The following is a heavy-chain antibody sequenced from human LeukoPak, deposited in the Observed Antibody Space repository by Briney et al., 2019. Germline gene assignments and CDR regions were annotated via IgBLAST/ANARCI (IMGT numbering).Heavy chain of an antibody. CDR1: GFSVSSNY. V-gene: IGHV3-53*05. Sequence: GGSLRLSCAASGFSVSSNYVSWVRQAPGKGLEWVSVIYSGGTTYYADSVKGRFTISRDNSKNTLYLQMNSLRAEDTAVYYCAKDFFGSGWYNYFDPWGPGTLVAVSS. J-gene: IGHJ5*02. D-gene: IGHD6-19*01. CDR3: AKDFFGSGWYNYFDP. CDR2: IYSGGTT.